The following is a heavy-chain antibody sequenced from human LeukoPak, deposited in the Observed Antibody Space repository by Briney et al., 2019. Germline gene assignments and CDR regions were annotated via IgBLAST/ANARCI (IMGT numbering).Heavy chain of an antibody. CDR3: AKNPRSYSSSSNWFDP. D-gene: IGHD6-13*01. CDR2: ISGSGGST. CDR1: GFTFSSYA. J-gene: IGHJ5*02. V-gene: IGHV3-23*01. Sequence: GGSLRLSCAASGFTFSSYAMSWVRQAPGKGLEWVSAISGSGGSTYYADSVKGRFTISRDNSKNTLYLQMNSLRAEDTAVYYCAKNPRSYSSSSNWFDPWGQGTLVTVPS.